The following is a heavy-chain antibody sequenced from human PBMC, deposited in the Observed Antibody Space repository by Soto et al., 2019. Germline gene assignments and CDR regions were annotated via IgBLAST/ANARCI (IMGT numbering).Heavy chain of an antibody. CDR1: GYSISSGYY. CDR2: IYHSGST. V-gene: IGHV4-38-2*02. J-gene: IGHJ3*02. Sequence: SETLSLTCTVSGYSISSGYYWGWIRQPPGKGLEWIGSIYHSGSTYYNPSLKSRVTISVDTSKNQFSLKLSSVTAADTAVYYCASPPARHCGGDCYSAFDIWGQGTMVTVSS. CDR3: ASPPARHCGGDCYSAFDI. D-gene: IGHD2-21*02.